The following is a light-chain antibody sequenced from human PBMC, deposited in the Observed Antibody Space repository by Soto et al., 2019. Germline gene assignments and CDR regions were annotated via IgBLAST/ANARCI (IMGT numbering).Light chain of an antibody. J-gene: IGLJ3*02. CDR2: VGTGGIVG. CDR1: SGYSNYK. CDR3: GADHGSGSNPSV. V-gene: IGLV9-49*01. Sequence: QSVLTQPPSASASLGASVTLTCTLSSGYSNYKVDWYQQRPGKGPRFVMRVGTGGIVGSKGDGIPDRFSVLGSGLNRYLTIKNIQEEDESDYHCGADHGSGSNPSVFGGGTKLTVL.